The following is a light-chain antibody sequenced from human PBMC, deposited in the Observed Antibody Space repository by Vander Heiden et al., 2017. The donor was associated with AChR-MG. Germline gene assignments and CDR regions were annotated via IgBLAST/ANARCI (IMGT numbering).Light chain of an antibody. J-gene: IGLJ2*01. CDR3: SSYTSSSTVV. V-gene: IGLV2-14*03. Sequence: QSALTQPASVSGSPGQSITISCTGTSSDVGGYNCVSGYQQHPGKAPKLMIYDVSKRPSGVSNRFSGSKSGNTASLTISGLQAEDEADYYCSSYTSSSTVVFGGGTKLTVL. CDR1: SSDVGGYNC. CDR2: DVS.